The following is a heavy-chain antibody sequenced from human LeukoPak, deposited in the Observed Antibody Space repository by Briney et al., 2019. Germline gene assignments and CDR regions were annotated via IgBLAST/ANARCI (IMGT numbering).Heavy chain of an antibody. Sequence: SETLSLTCTVSGGSISSYYWSWIRQPPGKGLEWIGYIYYSGSTNYNPSLKSRVTISVDTSKNQFSLKLSSVTAADTAVYYCARVIFDCSGGSCSGGWLDPWGQGTLVTVSS. D-gene: IGHD2-15*01. CDR1: GGSISSYY. J-gene: IGHJ5*02. CDR3: ARVIFDCSGGSCSGGWLDP. CDR2: IYYSGST. V-gene: IGHV4-59*01.